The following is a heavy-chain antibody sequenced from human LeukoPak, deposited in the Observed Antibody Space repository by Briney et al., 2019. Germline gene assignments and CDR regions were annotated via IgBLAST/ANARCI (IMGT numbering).Heavy chain of an antibody. J-gene: IGHJ4*02. D-gene: IGHD1-26*01. CDR2: INADGSST. V-gene: IGHV3-74*01. CDR1: GFTLSSYW. Sequence: GGSLRLSCAAFGFTLSSYWMHWVRQAPGKGLVWVSRINADGSSTSYADAVKGRFTISRDNAKNTLYLQMNSLRAEDTAVYYCARESSWAPDYWGQGTLVTVSS. CDR3: ARESSWAPDY.